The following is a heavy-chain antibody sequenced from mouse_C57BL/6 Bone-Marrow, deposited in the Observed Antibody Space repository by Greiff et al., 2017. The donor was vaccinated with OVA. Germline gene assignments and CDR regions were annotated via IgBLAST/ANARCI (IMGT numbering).Heavy chain of an antibody. CDR1: GYTFTSYT. V-gene: IGHV1-4*01. J-gene: IGHJ2*01. CDR3: ARTTTVGATDY. D-gene: IGHD1-1*01. Sequence: QVQLQQSGAELARPGASVKMSCKASGYTFTSYTMHWVKQRPGQGLEWIGYINPSSGYTKYNQKFKDKATLTADKSYSKAYMQQSSLTSEDSTVYYYARTTTVGATDYWGQGTTLTVSS. CDR2: INPSSGYT.